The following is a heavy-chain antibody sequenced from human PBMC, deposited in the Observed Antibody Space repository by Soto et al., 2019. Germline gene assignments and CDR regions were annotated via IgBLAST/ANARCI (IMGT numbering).Heavy chain of an antibody. D-gene: IGHD5-18*01. CDR1: GFTISSYS. CDR3: AREVDTSMGNEASDI. Sequence: LRLSCAARGFTISSYSMSWVRQAPGKGLEWVSSISSSSSYIYYADSMRGRFTISRDNAKNSLYLQMNSLRDEDTAVYYCAREVDTSMGNEASDIWGQGTMVTVSS. V-gene: IGHV3-21*01. CDR2: ISSSSSYI. J-gene: IGHJ3*02.